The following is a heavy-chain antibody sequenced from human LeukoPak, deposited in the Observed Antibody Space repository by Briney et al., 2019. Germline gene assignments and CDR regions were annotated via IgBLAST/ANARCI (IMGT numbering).Heavy chain of an antibody. CDR2: IYHSGST. CDR3: AREYGSGSYTYYYYYMDV. J-gene: IGHJ6*03. CDR1: GGSISSGGYS. Sequence: SETLSLTCAVSGGSISSGGYSWSWIRQPPGKGLEWIGYIYHSGSTYYNPSLKSRVTISVDRSKNQFSLKLSSVTAADTAVYYCAREYGSGSYTYYYYYMDVWGKGTTVTVSS. D-gene: IGHD3-10*01. V-gene: IGHV4-30-2*01.